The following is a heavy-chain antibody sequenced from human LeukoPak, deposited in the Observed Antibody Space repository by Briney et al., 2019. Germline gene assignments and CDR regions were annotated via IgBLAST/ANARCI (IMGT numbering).Heavy chain of an antibody. D-gene: IGHD4/OR15-4a*01. J-gene: IGHJ4*02. V-gene: IGHV3-30*02. CDR2: IRYDGSNK. CDR1: GFTYSHNV. CDR3: AKDPTHFRVWDDYDTNILSH. Sequence: PGWSLRLSCVASGFTYSHNVLHWLRQAPAKGLTGVACIRYDGSNKYYARSVNGRFTPSRDKSKNTRYLQMNRLRAEDTAVYYCAKDPTHFRVWDDYDTNILSHWGQGTLVTVSS.